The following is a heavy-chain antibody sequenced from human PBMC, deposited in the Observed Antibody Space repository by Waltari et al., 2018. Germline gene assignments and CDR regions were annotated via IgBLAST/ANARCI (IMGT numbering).Heavy chain of an antibody. V-gene: IGHV3-15*01. D-gene: IGHD4-17*01. J-gene: IGHJ6*02. CDR2: IKSKTDGGTT. Sequence: EVQLVESGGGLVKPGGSLRLSCAASGFTFSNAWMSWVRLAPGKGLEWVGRIKSKTDGGTTDYAAPVKGRFTISRDDSKNTLYLQMNSLKTEDTAVYYCTTASYGGNSYYYGMDVWGQGTTVTVSS. CDR3: TTASYGGNSYYYGMDV. CDR1: GFTFSNAW.